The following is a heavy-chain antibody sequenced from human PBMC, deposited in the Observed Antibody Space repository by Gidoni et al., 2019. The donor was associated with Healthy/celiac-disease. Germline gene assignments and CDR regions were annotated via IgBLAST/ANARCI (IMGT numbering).Heavy chain of an antibody. CDR2: FDPEDGET. CDR1: GYTLTELS. D-gene: IGHD3-10*01. V-gene: IGHV1-24*01. Sequence: QVQLVQSGAEVKKHGASVTVSCKVSGYTLTELSMHWVRQAPGKGLEWMGGFDPEDGETIYAQKFQGRVTMTEDTSTDTAYMERSSLRSEDTAVYYCATITMVRAPFDYWGQGTLVTVSS. CDR3: ATITMVRAPFDY. J-gene: IGHJ4*02.